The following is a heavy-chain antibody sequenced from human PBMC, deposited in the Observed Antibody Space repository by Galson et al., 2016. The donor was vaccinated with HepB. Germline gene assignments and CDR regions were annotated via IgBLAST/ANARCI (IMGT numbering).Heavy chain of an antibody. D-gene: IGHD3-10*01. CDR2: IDWDDDK. CDR1: GLSLSSSGMR. V-gene: IGHV2-70*04. CDR3: AWTHDYYGSGKYGAWFDP. Sequence: PALVTPTQTLTLTCTFSGLSLSSSGMRVSWIRQPPGTALEWLARIDWDDDKFYSTSLKTRPTISKDTSKNQVVLTMTNMDPVDTATYYCAWTHDYYGSGKYGAWFDPWGQGTLVTVSS. J-gene: IGHJ5*02.